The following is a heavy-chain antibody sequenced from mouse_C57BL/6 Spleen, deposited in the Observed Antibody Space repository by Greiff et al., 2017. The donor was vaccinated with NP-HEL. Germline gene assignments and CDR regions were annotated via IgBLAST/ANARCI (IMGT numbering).Heavy chain of an antibody. D-gene: IGHD1-1*01. CDR3: AIKDFYGSSFFAY. J-gene: IGHJ3*01. CDR2: ILPGSDSS. Sequence: QVQLQQSGAELMKPGASVKLSCKATGYTFTGYWIEWVKQRPGHGLEWIGEILPGSDSSNNNEKFKGKATFTADTSSNPAYMQLSSLTTEDSSIYYCAIKDFYGSSFFAYWGQGTLVTFSA. V-gene: IGHV1-9*01. CDR1: GYTFTGYW.